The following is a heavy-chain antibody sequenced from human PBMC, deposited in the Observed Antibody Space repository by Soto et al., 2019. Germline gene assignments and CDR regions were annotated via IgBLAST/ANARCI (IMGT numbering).Heavy chain of an antibody. CDR3: AKSLNTATSFDY. V-gene: IGHV3-23*01. Sequence: GGSLRLSCAASGFTFSSCAMNWVRQAPGKGPEWVSHISVTGDTYYADSVKGRFTISRDNSKNTLFLQMNSLRAEDTAVYYCAKSLNTATSFDYWGQGTPVTVSS. J-gene: IGHJ4*02. CDR2: ISVTGDT. CDR1: GFTFSSCA.